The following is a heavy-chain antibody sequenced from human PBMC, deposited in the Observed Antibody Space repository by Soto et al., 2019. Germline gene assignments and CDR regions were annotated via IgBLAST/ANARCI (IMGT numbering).Heavy chain of an antibody. CDR1: GGSFSGYY. V-gene: IGHV4-34*01. D-gene: IGHD6-19*01. Sequence: QVQLQKWGAGLLKPSETLSLTCAVYGGSFSGYYWSWIRQPPGKGLEWMWASNHSVSTNYNPSLKSRVTISVDTSKNQFSLKLSSVTAADTAVYYCARWGYSGWYSAYYFDYWGQGHLVTVSS. J-gene: IGHJ4*02. CDR2: SNHSVST. CDR3: ARWGYSGWYSAYYFDY.